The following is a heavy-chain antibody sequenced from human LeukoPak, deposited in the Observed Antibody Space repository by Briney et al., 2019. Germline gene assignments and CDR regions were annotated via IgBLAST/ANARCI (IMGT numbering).Heavy chain of an antibody. D-gene: IGHD3-22*01. V-gene: IGHV4-59*01. CDR1: AGSISSSY. CDR2: TSHSGST. CDR3: AQGYYDARGDSNAFDI. Sequence: PSETLSLTCTVSAGSISSSYGSWIRQPPGRGLEWIGYTSHSGSTNYKPSLKSRVSISVDTSKNQFSLKLTSVTAADTAMYYCAQGYYDARGDSNAFDIWGQGTMVTVSS. J-gene: IGHJ3*02.